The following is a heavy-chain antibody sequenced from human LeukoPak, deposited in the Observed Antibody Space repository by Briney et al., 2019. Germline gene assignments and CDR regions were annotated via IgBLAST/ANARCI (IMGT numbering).Heavy chain of an antibody. D-gene: IGHD6-19*01. J-gene: IGHJ4*02. CDR1: GASISSHY. CDR2: VSYSGST. V-gene: IGHV4-59*11. CDR3: TRDGGVAVTPLDFDF. Sequence: SETLSLTCTVSGASISSHYWSWIRQSPGKGLEWIGYVSYSGSTDYNPSLKSRVTLSVDTSKNQISLRLSSVTAADTAVYYCTRDGGVAVTPLDFDFWGQGILLTVSS.